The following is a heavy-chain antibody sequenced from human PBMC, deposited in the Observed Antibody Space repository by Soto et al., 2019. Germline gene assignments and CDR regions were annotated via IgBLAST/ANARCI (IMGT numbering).Heavy chain of an antibody. CDR2: IYWNDDK. Sequence: GSGPTLVNPTQTLTLTCTFSGFSLSTSGVGVGWIRQPPGKALEWLALIYWNDDKRYSPSLKGRLTITKDTSKNQVVLTMTNMDPVDTATYYCAHRPLYSYGLYYFDYWGQGTLVTVSS. D-gene: IGHD5-18*01. CDR1: GFSLSTSGVG. V-gene: IGHV2-5*01. J-gene: IGHJ4*02. CDR3: AHRPLYSYGLYYFDY.